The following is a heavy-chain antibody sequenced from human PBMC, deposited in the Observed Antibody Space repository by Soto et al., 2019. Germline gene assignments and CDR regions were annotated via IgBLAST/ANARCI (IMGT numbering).Heavy chain of an antibody. V-gene: IGHV4-59*11. CDR3: ARVGSSGWSPDY. CDR1: GGSISGHY. CDR2: IFYSGSTTY. D-gene: IGHD6-19*01. Sequence: PSETLSLTCTVSGGSISGHYWIWIRQPPGEGTEWIGYIFYSGSTTYNNNPSLKSRVSISVDTSKNQFYLRLSSVTAADTAVYYCARVGSSGWSPDYWGQGTLVTVSS. J-gene: IGHJ4*02.